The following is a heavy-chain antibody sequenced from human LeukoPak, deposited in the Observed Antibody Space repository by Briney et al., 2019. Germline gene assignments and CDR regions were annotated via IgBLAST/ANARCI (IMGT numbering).Heavy chain of an antibody. CDR2: ISSSSSSYI. CDR3: ARWGYTNGWYYFEN. J-gene: IGHJ4*02. Sequence: PGGSLRLSCAASGFTFSSYSMNWVRQAPGKGLEWVSSISSSSSSYIYYADSVKGRFTISRDNAKNSLYLQMNSLRAEDTAVYYCARWGYTNGWYYFENWGQGTLVTVSS. V-gene: IGHV3-21*01. D-gene: IGHD6-19*01. CDR1: GFTFSSYS.